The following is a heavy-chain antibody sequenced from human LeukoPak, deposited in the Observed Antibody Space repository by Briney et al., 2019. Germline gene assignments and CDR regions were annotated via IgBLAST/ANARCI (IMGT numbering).Heavy chain of an antibody. CDR1: GFIVSSNY. D-gene: IGHD1-26*01. Sequence: GGSLRLSCAASGFIVSSNYMNWVRQAPGKGLEWVSVIYSSGSTYYADSVKGRFTISRDNSKNTPYLQMNSLRVEDTAVYYCARGRSYDLFDPWGQGTPVTVSS. V-gene: IGHV3-53*01. CDR3: ARGRSYDLFDP. CDR2: IYSSGST. J-gene: IGHJ5*02.